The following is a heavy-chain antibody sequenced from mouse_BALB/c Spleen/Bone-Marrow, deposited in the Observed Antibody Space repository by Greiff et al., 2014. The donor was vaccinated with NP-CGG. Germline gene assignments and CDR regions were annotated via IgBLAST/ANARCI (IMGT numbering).Heavy chain of an antibody. Sequence: SLRLSCAPSGFTFTDYYMSWVRQPPGKALEWLGFIRNKANGYTTGYSASVKGRFTISRDNSQSILYLQMNTRRAEDSATYYCAREIINDYHWYFDVWGAGTTVTVSS. V-gene: IGHV7-3*02. J-gene: IGHJ1*01. CDR2: IRNKANGYTT. CDR3: AREIINDYHWYFDV. CDR1: GFTFTDYY. D-gene: IGHD2-4*01.